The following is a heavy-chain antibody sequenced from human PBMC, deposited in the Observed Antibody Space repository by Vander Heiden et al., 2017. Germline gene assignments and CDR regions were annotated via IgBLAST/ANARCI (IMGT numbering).Heavy chain of an antibody. J-gene: IGHJ4*02. CDR1: GITFSSYA. Sequence: QVQLVESGGGVVQPGRSLRLSCAASGITFSSYAMHWVRQAPGKGLEWVAVISYDGSNKYYADSVKGRFTISRDNSKNTLYLQMNSLRAEDTAVYYCARALLWFGELTLIDYWGQGTLVTVSS. CDR2: ISYDGSNK. CDR3: ARALLWFGELTLIDY. D-gene: IGHD3-10*01. V-gene: IGHV3-30-3*01.